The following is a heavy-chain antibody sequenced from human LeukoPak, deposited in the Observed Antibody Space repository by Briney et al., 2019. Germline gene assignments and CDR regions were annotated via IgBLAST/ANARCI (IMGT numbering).Heavy chain of an antibody. CDR1: GYSFTSYW. CDR2: IYPGDSDT. D-gene: IGHD1-26*01. J-gene: IGHJ3*02. CDR3: ARLGGSYYSAFDI. V-gene: IGHV5-51*01. Sequence: GESLKISCKGSGYSFTSYWIGWVRQMPGKGLEWMGIIYPGDSDTRYSPSFQGQVTISADESISTAYLQWSSLKASDSAMYFCARLGGSYYSAFDIWGQGTMVTVSS.